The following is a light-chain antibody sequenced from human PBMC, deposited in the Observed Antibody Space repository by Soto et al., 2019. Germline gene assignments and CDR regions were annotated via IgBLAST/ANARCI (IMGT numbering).Light chain of an antibody. V-gene: IGKV3-15*01. CDR1: QSVNSN. CDR2: DAS. Sequence: EIVMTQSPATLSVSPGERANLSCRASQSVNSNLAWYRQKPGQAPRLLISDASTSATGVPARFSGSGSGTEFTLTISSLQSEDSVIYYCQQYNFWPPLTFGGGTKVEIK. CDR3: QQYNFWPPLT. J-gene: IGKJ4*01.